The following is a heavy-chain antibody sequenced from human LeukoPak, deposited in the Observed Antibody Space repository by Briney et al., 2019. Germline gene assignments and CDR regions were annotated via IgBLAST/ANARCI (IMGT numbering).Heavy chain of an antibody. Sequence: SVKVSCKASGGTFSSYTISWVRQAPGQGLEWMGRIIPILGIANYAQKFQGRVTITADKSTSTAYMELSSLRSEDAAVYYCARSPYYYDSSGYPDAFDIWGQGTMVTVSS. J-gene: IGHJ3*02. CDR1: GGTFSSYT. V-gene: IGHV1-69*02. CDR3: ARSPYYYDSSGYPDAFDI. D-gene: IGHD3-22*01. CDR2: IIPILGIA.